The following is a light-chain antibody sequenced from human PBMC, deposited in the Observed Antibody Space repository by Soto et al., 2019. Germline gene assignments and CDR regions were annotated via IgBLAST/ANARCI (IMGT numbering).Light chain of an antibody. V-gene: IGKV1-5*01. CDR3: QQYNSYLYT. CDR1: QSISNW. Sequence: DIQMTQSPSTLSASVGERVTITCRASQSISNWLAWYQQKPGKAPNLLIYDASSLESGVPSRFSGSGSGTEFTLTISSLQPDDFATYYCQQYNSYLYTFGQGTKLEIK. J-gene: IGKJ2*01. CDR2: DAS.